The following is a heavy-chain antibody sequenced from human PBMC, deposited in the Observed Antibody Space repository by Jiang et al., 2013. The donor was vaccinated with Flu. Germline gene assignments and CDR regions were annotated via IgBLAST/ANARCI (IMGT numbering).Heavy chain of an antibody. CDR1: GYTFTSYA. CDR3: ASSPITIFGVVTQPGGP. J-gene: IGHJ5*02. CDR2: INAGNGNT. D-gene: IGHD3-3*01. Sequence: GYTFTSYAMHWVRQAPGQRLEWMGWINAGNGNTKYSQKFQGRVTITRDTSASTAYMELSSLRSEDTAVYYCASSPITIFGVVTQPGGPWGQGTLVTVSS. V-gene: IGHV1-3*01.